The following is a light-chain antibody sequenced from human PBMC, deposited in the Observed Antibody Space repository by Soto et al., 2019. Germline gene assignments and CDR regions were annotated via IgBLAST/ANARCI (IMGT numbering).Light chain of an antibody. J-gene: IGKJ5*01. V-gene: IGKV1-12*01. CDR3: QQTDSFPLT. Sequence: DIQMTQSPSSVPASVGDRVTITCRASQGISTRLDWYQQKPGKAPKLLIYAASNLQSGVPSRFSGSGSGTDFTLTISSLQPEDFATYYRQQTDSFPLTFGQGTRLEIK. CDR2: AAS. CDR1: QGISTR.